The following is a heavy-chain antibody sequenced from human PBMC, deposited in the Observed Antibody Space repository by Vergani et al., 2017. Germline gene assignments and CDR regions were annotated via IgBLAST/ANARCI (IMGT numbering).Heavy chain of an antibody. CDR3: AITEYRRGYY. J-gene: IGHJ4*02. D-gene: IGHD3-16*02. CDR1: GYSLSSGYY. V-gene: IGHV4-38-2*02. CDR2: IYHSGST. Sequence: QVQLPESGPGLVKPSETLSLTCNVSGYSLSSGYYWGWLRLPPGKGLAWIGSIYHSGSTYYNPSLKSRVTISVDTSKNQFSLKLSSVTAAEPAVYSCAITEYRRGYYWGQGTLVTVSS.